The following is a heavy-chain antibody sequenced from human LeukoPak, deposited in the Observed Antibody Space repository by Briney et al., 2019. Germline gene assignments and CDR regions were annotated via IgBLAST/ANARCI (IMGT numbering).Heavy chain of an antibody. D-gene: IGHD5-18*01. CDR1: GYTFTGYY. Sequence: ASVKVSCKASGYTFTGYYMHWVRQAPGQRLEWMGWINPNSGGTNYAQKFQGRVTMTEDTSTDTAYMELSSVRSEDTAVYYCAATMPGQLWLDYWGQGTLVTVSS. CDR3: AATMPGQLWLDY. J-gene: IGHJ4*02. V-gene: IGHV1-2*02. CDR2: INPNSGGT.